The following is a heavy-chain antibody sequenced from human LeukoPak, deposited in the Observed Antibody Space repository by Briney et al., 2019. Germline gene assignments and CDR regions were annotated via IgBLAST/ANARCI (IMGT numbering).Heavy chain of an antibody. D-gene: IGHD5-18*01. Sequence: SETLSLTCTVSGGSISSYYWSWIRQPPGKGLEWIGYIYYSGSTNYNPSLKSRVTISVDTSKNQFSLKLSSVTAADTAVYYCARDGYGGFDYWGQGILVTVSS. CDR1: GGSISSYY. CDR2: IYYSGST. CDR3: ARDGYGGFDY. J-gene: IGHJ4*02. V-gene: IGHV4-59*01.